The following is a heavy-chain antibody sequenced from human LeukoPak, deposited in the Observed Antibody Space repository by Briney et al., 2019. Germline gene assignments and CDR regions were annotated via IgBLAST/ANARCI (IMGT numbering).Heavy chain of an antibody. CDR2: IYYSGST. CDR3: AREVAMVRGVWFDY. CDR1: GGSISSYY. Sequence: PSETLSLTCTVSGGSISSYYWSWIRQPPGKGLEWIGHIYYSGSTNYNPSLKSRVTISVDTSKNQFSLKLSSVTAADTAVYYCAREVAMVRGVWFDYWGQGTLVTVSS. V-gene: IGHV4-59*01. J-gene: IGHJ4*02. D-gene: IGHD3-10*01.